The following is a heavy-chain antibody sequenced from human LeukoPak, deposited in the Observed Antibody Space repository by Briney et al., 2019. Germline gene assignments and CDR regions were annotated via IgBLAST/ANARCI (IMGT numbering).Heavy chain of an antibody. J-gene: IGHJ4*02. CDR1: GGSISSYY. CDR2: IYYSGST. Sequence: PSETLSLTCTVSGGSISSYYWSWIRRPPGKGLEWIGYIYYSGSTNYNPSLKSRVTISVDTSKNQFSLKLSSVTAADTAVYYCAGAGGYSSGYAYWGQGTLVTVSS. V-gene: IGHV4-59*01. D-gene: IGHD3-22*01. CDR3: AGAGGYSSGYAY.